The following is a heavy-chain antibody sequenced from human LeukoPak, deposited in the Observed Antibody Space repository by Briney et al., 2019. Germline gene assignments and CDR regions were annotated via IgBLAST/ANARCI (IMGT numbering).Heavy chain of an antibody. D-gene: IGHD1-14*01. V-gene: IGHV4-34*01. CDR2: INHSGST. J-gene: IGHJ4*02. CDR3: ARGSEKNDY. CDR1: GGSFSGYY. Sequence: SETLSLTCAVYGGSFSGYYGSWIRQPPGKGLEWIGEINHSGSTNYNPSLKSRVTISVDTSKNQFSLKLSSVTAADTAVYYCARGSEKNDYWGQGTLVTVSS.